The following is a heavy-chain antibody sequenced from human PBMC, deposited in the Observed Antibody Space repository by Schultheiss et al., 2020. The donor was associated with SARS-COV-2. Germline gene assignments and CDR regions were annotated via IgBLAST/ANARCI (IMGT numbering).Heavy chain of an antibody. CDR1: GGTFSSYA. Sequence: SVKVSCKTSGGTFSSYAISWVRQAPGQGLEWMGGIIPIFGTANYAQKFQGRVTITADESTSTAYMELSSLRSEDTAVYYCARVKDSSSLMSNYYYYGMDVCGQGTTVTVSS. CDR3: ARVKDSSSLMSNYYYYGMDV. V-gene: IGHV1-69*13. J-gene: IGHJ6*02. D-gene: IGHD6-13*01. CDR2: IIPIFGTA.